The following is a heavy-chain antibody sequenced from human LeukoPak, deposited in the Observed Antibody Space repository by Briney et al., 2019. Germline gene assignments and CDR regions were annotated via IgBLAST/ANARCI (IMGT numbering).Heavy chain of an antibody. CDR1: GFTFSSYA. D-gene: IGHD6-19*01. J-gene: IGHJ4*02. CDR2: ISGSGGST. CDR3: AKGEYSGWYYNY. Sequence: GGSLRLSCAASGFTFSSYAMSWVRQAPGKGLEWVSAISGSGGSTYYADSVKGRFTISRDNPKNTLCLQMNSLRAEDTAVYYCAKGEYSGWYYNYWGQGSLVTVSS. V-gene: IGHV3-23*01.